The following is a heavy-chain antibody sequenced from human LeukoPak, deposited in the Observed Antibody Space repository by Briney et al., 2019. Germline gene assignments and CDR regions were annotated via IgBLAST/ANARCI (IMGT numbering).Heavy chain of an antibody. CDR2: IKQDGSEK. Sequence: GGSLRLSCAASGFTFSNYWMGWVRQAPGKGLEWVANIKQDGSEKRYVDPVKGRFTISRDNSKNTLYLQMNSLRAEDTAVYYCARDRAPYCSSTSCYPFDYRGQGTLVTVSS. V-gene: IGHV3-7*01. CDR1: GFTFSNYW. CDR3: ARDRAPYCSSTSCYPFDY. J-gene: IGHJ4*02. D-gene: IGHD2-2*01.